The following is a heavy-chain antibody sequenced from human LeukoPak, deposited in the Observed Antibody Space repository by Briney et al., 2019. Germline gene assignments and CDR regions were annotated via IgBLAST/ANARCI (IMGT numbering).Heavy chain of an antibody. CDR3: AKGHIVVVVAATPRGAYGMDV. D-gene: IGHD2-15*01. V-gene: IGHV3-23*01. CDR1: GFTFNNYA. Sequence: GGSLRLSCAASGFTFNNYAMTWVREAPGKGLDWVSAISGRGGGTYYADSVKGRFTIPRDNSKNTLYLQMHSLRAEDTAVYYCAKGHIVVVVAATPRGAYGMDVWGQGTTVTVSS. J-gene: IGHJ6*02. CDR2: ISGRGGGT.